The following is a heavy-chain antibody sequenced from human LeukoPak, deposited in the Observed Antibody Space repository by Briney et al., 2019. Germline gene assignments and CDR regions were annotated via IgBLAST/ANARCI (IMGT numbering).Heavy chain of an antibody. J-gene: IGHJ4*02. Sequence: GGSLRLSCVASGFIFRNYAMSWVRQAPGEGLEWVSGISDNGGGTYYANSLKGRFTISRDNSKNMLYLQMNSLRAEDTAVYYCAKESGALGAPLYDYWGRGILVTASS. CDR3: AKESGALGAPLYDY. CDR2: ISDNGGGT. CDR1: GFIFRNYA. V-gene: IGHV3-23*01. D-gene: IGHD4/OR15-4a*01.